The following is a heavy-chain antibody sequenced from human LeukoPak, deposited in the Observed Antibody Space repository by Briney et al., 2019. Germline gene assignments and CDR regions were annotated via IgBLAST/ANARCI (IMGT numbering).Heavy chain of an antibody. Sequence: GGSLRLSCAASGFTFSSYAMSWVRQAPGKGLEWVSAISGSGGSTYYADSVKGRFTISRDNSKNTLYLQMNSLRAEDTAVYYRASTTYYDFWSGSAPDYWGQGTLVTVSS. CDR2: ISGSGGST. J-gene: IGHJ4*02. CDR1: GFTFSSYA. V-gene: IGHV3-23*01. CDR3: ASTTYYDFWSGSAPDY. D-gene: IGHD3-3*01.